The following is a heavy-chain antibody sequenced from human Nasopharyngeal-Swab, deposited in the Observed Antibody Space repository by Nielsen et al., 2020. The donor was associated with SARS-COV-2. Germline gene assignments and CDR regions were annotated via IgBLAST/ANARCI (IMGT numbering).Heavy chain of an antibody. CDR2: ITWNSGNK. CDR3: AKARRTDTYGFESFDY. V-gene: IGHV3-9*01. CDR1: GFTFENYA. Sequence: SLKISCAASGFTFENYAMHWVRQPPGTGLEWVSGITWNSGNKGYAESVQGRFTISRDNARNSLYLQMNSLRAEDTALYYCAKARRTDTYGFESFDYWGQGTLVTVSS. D-gene: IGHD5-18*01. J-gene: IGHJ4*02.